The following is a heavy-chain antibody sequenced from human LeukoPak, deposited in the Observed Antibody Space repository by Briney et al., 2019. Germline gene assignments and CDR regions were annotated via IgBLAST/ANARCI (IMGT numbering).Heavy chain of an antibody. CDR3: ARESGYCSSTSCYTSWFDP. D-gene: IGHD2-2*02. V-gene: IGHV3-48*04. CDR2: ISSSSTTI. J-gene: IGHJ5*02. CDR1: GFIFSSYS. Sequence: GGSLRLSCAASGFIFSSYSMNWVRQAPGKGLEWLSYISSSSTTIYYADSVKGRFTISRDNAKNSLYLQMNSLKAEDTAVYYCARESGYCSSTSCYTSWFDPWGQGTLVTVSS.